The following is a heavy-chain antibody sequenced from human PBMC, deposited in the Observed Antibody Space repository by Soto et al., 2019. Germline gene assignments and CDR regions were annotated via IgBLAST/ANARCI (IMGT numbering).Heavy chain of an antibody. CDR2: VIPIFATA. CDR3: GRVRFDQLLSLGYYFYYLDV. D-gene: IGHD2-21*01. V-gene: IGHV1-69*13. CDR1: GDTFSNYA. Sequence: GASVKVSCKASGDTFSNYAIIWVRQAPGQGLEWMGGVIPIFATADYAQNFQGRITITADESTSTAYMELRSLRYEDTAVYYCGRVRFDQLLSLGYYFYYLDVWGQGTTVTVSS. J-gene: IGHJ6*02.